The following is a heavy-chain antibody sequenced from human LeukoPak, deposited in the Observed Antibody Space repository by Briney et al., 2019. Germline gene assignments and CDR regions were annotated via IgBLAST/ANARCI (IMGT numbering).Heavy chain of an antibody. CDR3: ARGLPGLDV. CDR2: INHSGST. D-gene: IGHD3-10*01. Sequence: SETLSLTCAVYGGSFSGYYWSWIRQPPGKGLEWIGEINHSGSTNYNPSLKSRVTISVDTPKNQFSLKLSSVTAADTAVYYCARGLPGLDVWGQGTTVTVSS. V-gene: IGHV4-34*01. J-gene: IGHJ6*02. CDR1: GGSFSGYY.